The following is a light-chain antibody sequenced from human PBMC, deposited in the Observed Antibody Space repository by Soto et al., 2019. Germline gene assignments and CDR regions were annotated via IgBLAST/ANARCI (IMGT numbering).Light chain of an antibody. CDR3: TVWDDSLRGRL. CDR1: SSNIEVNY. Sequence: QSVVTQPPSASGTPGQRVTLTCSGSSSNIEVNYVYWYQQVPGTAPRLLIYRNHQRPSGVTDRFSGSKSGASASLTISALRSEDEGDYYCTVWDDSLRGRLFGGGTKLTVL. V-gene: IGLV1-47*01. CDR2: RNH. J-gene: IGLJ2*01.